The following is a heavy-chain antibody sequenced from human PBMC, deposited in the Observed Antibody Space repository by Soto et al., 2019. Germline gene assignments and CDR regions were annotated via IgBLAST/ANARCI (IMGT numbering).Heavy chain of an antibody. CDR1: GFSFRNYN. D-gene: IGHD2-8*01. CDR3: VREQLYYNDVFGGHLNGFEL. CDR2: ISLGGTTV. Sequence: GGSLRLSCAASGFSFRNYNMNWVRQAPGKGLEWVAHISLGGTTVDYADSVKGRFTISRDDADNSLFLQMNSLGAEDTALYYCVREQLYYNDVFGGHLNGFELRGPGTMITVSS. V-gene: IGHV3-48*01. J-gene: IGHJ3*01.